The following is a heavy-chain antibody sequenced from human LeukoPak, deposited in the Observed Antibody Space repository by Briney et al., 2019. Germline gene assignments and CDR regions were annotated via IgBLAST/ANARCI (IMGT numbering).Heavy chain of an antibody. D-gene: IGHD1-26*01. V-gene: IGHV1-8*01. Sequence: ASVKVSCKASGYTFTRYVINWVRQATGQGLEWMGWMNPNSGNTGYAQKFQGRVTMTRNTSISTAYMELSSLRSEDTAVYYCARRYRGVGATNYWGQGTLVTVSS. CDR3: ARRYRGVGATNY. J-gene: IGHJ4*02. CDR2: MNPNSGNT. CDR1: GYTFTRYV.